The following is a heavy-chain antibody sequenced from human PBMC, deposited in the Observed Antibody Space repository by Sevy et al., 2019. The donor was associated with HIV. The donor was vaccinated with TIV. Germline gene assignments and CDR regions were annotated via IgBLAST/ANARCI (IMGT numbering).Heavy chain of an antibody. V-gene: IGHV3-23*01. CDR2: INRGGGST. Sequence: GGSLRLSCAASGFTFTEFVMSWVRQAPGKGLEWVSTINRGGGSTYYADSVKGRFTIARDNSQNTLDLQLNSLRAEETAVYYCAKDVVGGYYDSSGYSDHWGQGTLVTVSS. J-gene: IGHJ4*02. D-gene: IGHD3-22*01. CDR1: GFTFTEFV. CDR3: AKDVVGGYYDSSGYSDH.